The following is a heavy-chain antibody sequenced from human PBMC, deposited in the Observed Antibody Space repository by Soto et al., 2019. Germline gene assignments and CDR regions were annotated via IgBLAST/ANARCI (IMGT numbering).Heavy chain of an antibody. CDR1: GGSINTGGYY. J-gene: IGHJ1*01. Sequence: QVQLQESGPGLVKPSQTLSLTCTVSGGSINTGGYYWSWIRQHPGQGLECIGYIYYSGSTYYNPSLKSRVTISVDTSKNQFSLKLSSVTAADTAVYYCATNGGYYDTSGPKYFQYWGQGTLVTASS. D-gene: IGHD3-22*01. V-gene: IGHV4-31*03. CDR2: IYYSGST. CDR3: ATNGGYYDTSGPKYFQY.